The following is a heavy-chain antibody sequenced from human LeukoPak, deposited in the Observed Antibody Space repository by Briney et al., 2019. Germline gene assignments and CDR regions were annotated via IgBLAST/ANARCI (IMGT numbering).Heavy chain of an antibody. CDR2: IKEDGSQK. V-gene: IGHV3-7*01. Sequence: GGSLRLSCAASGFTFSNYWMSWVRQAPGKGLEWVANIKEDGSQKYYVDSVKGRFIISRDNAKNSLYLQMNSLGAEDTAVFYCARGRGVDYWGQGTLVTVSS. J-gene: IGHJ4*02. CDR1: GFTFSNYW. CDR3: ARGRGVDY. D-gene: IGHD3-16*01.